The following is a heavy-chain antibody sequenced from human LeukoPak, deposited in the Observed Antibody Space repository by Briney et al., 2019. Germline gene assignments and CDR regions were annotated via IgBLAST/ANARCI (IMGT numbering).Heavy chain of an antibody. CDR2: ISYDGSNK. CDR3: ARTTYGDYGPSDY. CDR1: GFTFSSYG. Sequence: PGGSLRLSCAASGFTFSSYGMHWVRQAPGKGLEWVAVISYDGSNKYYADSVKGRFTISRDNSKNTLYLQMNSLRAEDTAVYYRARTTYGDYGPSDYWGQGTLVTVSS. D-gene: IGHD4-17*01. V-gene: IGHV3-30*03. J-gene: IGHJ4*02.